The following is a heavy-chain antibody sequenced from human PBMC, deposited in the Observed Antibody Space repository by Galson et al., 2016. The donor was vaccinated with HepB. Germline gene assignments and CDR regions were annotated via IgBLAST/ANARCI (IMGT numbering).Heavy chain of an antibody. CDR3: ARDDYFRLGY. CDR1: GFIFSVYN. J-gene: IGHJ4*02. V-gene: IGHV3-48*02. D-gene: IGHD3-16*01. Sequence: CAASGFIFSVYNMNWARQAPGKGLEWIAWITSSSDTMYYADSVKGRFTITRDNAKNSLYLEMNSLRDEDTAVYYCARDDYFRLGYWGQGTLVTVSS. CDR2: ITSSSDTM.